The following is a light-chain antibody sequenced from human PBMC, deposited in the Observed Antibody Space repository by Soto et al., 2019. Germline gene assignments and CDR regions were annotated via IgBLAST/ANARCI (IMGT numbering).Light chain of an antibody. V-gene: IGKV1-27*01. CDR1: QGINKW. CDR3: QKYNSAPLT. CDR2: AAS. Sequence: DIQMTQSPSSVSAAVGDRVTITCRASQGINKWLAWYQQKPGKAPQLLISAASTLQAGVPSRFSGSGSGTDFTLTISSLQPEDVAAYYCQKYNSAPLTFGGGTKVDIK. J-gene: IGKJ4*01.